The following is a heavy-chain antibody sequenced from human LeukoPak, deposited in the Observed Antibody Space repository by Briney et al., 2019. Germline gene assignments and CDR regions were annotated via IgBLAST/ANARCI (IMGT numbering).Heavy chain of an antibody. D-gene: IGHD2-2*01. J-gene: IGHJ6*03. Sequence: ASVKVSCKASVGTFSSYTISWVRQAPGQGLEWMGRIIPILGIANYAQQFLGRVTITADKSTSTDYMELSSLRSEDTAVYYCARAYCSSTSCYPWGVVYYYMDVWGKGTTVTVSS. CDR1: VGTFSSYT. V-gene: IGHV1-69*02. CDR3: ARAYCSSTSCYPWGVVYYYMDV. CDR2: IIPILGIA.